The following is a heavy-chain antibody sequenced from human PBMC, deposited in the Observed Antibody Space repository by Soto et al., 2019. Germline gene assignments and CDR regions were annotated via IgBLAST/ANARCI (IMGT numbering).Heavy chain of an antibody. CDR2: ISSSGSTI. J-gene: IGHJ5*02. D-gene: IGHD3-3*01. CDR1: GFTFSDYY. Sequence: GESLKISCAATGFTFSDYYMSWIRQAPGKGLEWVSYISSSGSTIYYADSVKGRFTISRDNAKNSLYLQMNSLRAEDTAVYYCARDMYDFWSGQEGRFDPWGQGTLVTVSS. CDR3: ARDMYDFWSGQEGRFDP. V-gene: IGHV3-11*01.